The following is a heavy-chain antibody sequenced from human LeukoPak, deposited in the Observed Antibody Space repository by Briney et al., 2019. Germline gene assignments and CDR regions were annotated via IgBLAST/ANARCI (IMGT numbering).Heavy chain of an antibody. D-gene: IGHD2-8*02. Sequence: PSETLSLTCSVSGDSVTSYYGSWIRQPPGKGLEWIGYVSYDGTTNYTPSLRSRVIMAVDTAKNHISLRLTSLSAADTAVYYCARLDCTGDGCYNHWGQGILVTVSS. V-gene: IGHV4-59*08. CDR2: VSYDGTT. J-gene: IGHJ4*02. CDR1: GDSVTSYY. CDR3: ARLDCTGDGCYNH.